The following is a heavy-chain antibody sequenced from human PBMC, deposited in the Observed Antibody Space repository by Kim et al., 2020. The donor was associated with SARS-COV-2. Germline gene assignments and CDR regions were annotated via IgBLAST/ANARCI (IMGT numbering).Heavy chain of an antibody. J-gene: IGHJ6*02. V-gene: IGHV3-21*01. CDR1: GFTFSSYS. CDR3: ARDREWGYCSSTSCSPYYYYYGMDV. D-gene: IGHD2-2*01. Sequence: GGSLRLSCAASGFTFSSYSMNWVRQAPGKGLEWVSSISSSSSYIYYADSVKGRFTISRDNAKNSLYLQMNSLRAEDTAVYYCARDREWGYCSSTSCSPYYYYYGMDVWGQGTTVTVSS. CDR2: ISSSSSYI.